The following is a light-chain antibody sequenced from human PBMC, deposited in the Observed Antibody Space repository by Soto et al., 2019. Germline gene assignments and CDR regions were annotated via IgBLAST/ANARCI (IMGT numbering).Light chain of an antibody. V-gene: IGLV2-14*01. CDR3: SSYTSISTYV. J-gene: IGLJ1*01. Sequence: QSVLTKPASLSGSPGQSITISCTGTSSDVGGYNFVSWYQQHPDKAPKLMIYDVTNRPSGVSNRFSGSKSGNTASLTISGLQAEDEADYYCSSYTSISTYVFGTGTKVTVL. CDR1: SSDVGGYNF. CDR2: DVT.